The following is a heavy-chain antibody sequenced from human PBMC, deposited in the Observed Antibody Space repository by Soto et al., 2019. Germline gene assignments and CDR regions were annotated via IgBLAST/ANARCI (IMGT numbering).Heavy chain of an antibody. Sequence: GESLKISCTGVGYSFTSYWIGWVRQMPGKGLEWMGIIYPGDSDTRYSPSFQGQVTISADKSITTAYLQWSSLKASDTAMYYCARGYCTTTICDPWFDPWGQGTLV. V-gene: IGHV5-51*01. CDR2: IYPGDSDT. CDR1: GYSFTSYW. J-gene: IGHJ5*02. CDR3: ARGYCTTTICDPWFDP. D-gene: IGHD2-2*01.